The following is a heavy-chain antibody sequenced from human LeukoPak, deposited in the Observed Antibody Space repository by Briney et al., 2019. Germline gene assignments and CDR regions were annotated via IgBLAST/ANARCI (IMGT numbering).Heavy chain of an antibody. CDR1: GFTFSSYE. J-gene: IGHJ3*02. D-gene: IGHD2-15*01. CDR2: ISSSGSTI. V-gene: IGHV3-48*03. Sequence: GGSLRLSCAASGFTFSSYEMNWVRQAPGKGLEWVSYISSSGSTIYYADSVKGRFTISRDNAKNSLYLQMNSLRAEDTAVYYCAWEDIVGFGAFDIWGQGTMVTVSS. CDR3: AWEDIVGFGAFDI.